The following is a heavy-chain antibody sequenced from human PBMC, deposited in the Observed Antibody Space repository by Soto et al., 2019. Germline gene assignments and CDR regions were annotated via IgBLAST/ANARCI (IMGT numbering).Heavy chain of an antibody. J-gene: IGHJ4*02. CDR1: GYTFTGYY. D-gene: IGHD2-2*01. CDR2: INPNSGGT. Sequence: QVQLVQSGAEVKKPGASVKVSCKASGYTFTGYYMHWVRQAPGQGLEWMGWINPNSGGTNYAQKFQGWVTMTRDTSISTAYMELSRLRSDDTAVYYCARAYCSSTSCYGAGIDYWGQGTLVTVSS. CDR3: ARAYCSSTSCYGAGIDY. V-gene: IGHV1-2*04.